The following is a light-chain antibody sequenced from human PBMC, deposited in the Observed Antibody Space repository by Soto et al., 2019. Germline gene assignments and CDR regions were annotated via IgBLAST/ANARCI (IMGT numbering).Light chain of an antibody. CDR3: QQLKGYPYT. CDR1: QTISSY. V-gene: IGKV1-9*01. J-gene: IGKJ2*01. CDR2: AAS. Sequence: IPDTPSPTSLSPSLEAIVTIACRASQTISSYLHWYQQKPGKAPKLLIYAASTLQTGVPSRFSGGGSGTDFTLTISSLQPEDFATYYCQQLKGYPYTFGEGTRLDNK.